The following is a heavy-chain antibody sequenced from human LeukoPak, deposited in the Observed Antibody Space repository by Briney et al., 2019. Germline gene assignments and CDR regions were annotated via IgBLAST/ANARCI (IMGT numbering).Heavy chain of an antibody. D-gene: IGHD2-2*01. CDR1: GGTFSSYA. Sequence: ASVKVSCKASGGTFSSYAISWVRQAPGQGLEWMGGIIPIFGTANYAQKFQGRVTITADEPTSTAYMELSSLRSEDTAVYYCARERDIVVVPAAANWFDPWGQGTLVTVSS. V-gene: IGHV1-69*13. CDR2: IIPIFGTA. J-gene: IGHJ5*02. CDR3: ARERDIVVVPAAANWFDP.